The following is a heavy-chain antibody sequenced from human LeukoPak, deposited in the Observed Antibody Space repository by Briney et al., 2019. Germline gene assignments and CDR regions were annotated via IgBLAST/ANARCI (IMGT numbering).Heavy chain of an antibody. CDR1: GFTFSSYE. CDR2: ISSSGSTI. Sequence: AGGSLRLSCAASGFTFSSYEMNWVRQAPGKGLEWGSYISSSGSTIYYADSVKGRFTISRDNAKNSLYLQMNSLRAEDTAVYYCARPGAYCGGDCYDYWGQGTLVTVSS. D-gene: IGHD2-21*02. CDR3: ARPGAYCGGDCYDY. J-gene: IGHJ4*02. V-gene: IGHV3-48*03.